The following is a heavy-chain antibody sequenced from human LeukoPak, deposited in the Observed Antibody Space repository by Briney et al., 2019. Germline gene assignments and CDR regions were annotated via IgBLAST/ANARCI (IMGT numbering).Heavy chain of an antibody. V-gene: IGHV3-74*01. J-gene: IGHJ6*03. CDR1: GFNFSDSY. Sequence: GGSLRLSCEATGFNFSDSYMTWVRQLPGKGLEWVSRINGDGRKTNYADFAKGRFIVSRDNVRNTVFLQMNSLRAEDTGVYYSGRDVGQLRIFGRNYIDVWGRGTTGAV. CDR3: GRDVGQLRIFGRNYIDV. CDR2: INGDGRKT. D-gene: IGHD3-3*01.